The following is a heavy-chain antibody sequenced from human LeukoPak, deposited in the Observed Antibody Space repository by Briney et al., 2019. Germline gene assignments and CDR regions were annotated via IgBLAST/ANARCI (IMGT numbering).Heavy chain of an antibody. Sequence: PGGSLRLSCAASGFTFSSYGMHGVRQAPGKVLEGVAFIRYDGSNKYYADSVKGRFTISGDNSKNTLYLQMNSLRAEDTAVYYCASRRSILGSSWPFDYWGQGTLVTVSS. CDR2: IRYDGSNK. CDR1: GFTFSSYG. J-gene: IGHJ4*02. D-gene: IGHD6-13*01. V-gene: IGHV3-30*02. CDR3: ASRRSILGSSWPFDY.